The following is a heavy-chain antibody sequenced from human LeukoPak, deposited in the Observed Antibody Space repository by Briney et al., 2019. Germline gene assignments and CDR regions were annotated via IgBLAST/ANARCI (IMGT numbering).Heavy chain of an antibody. V-gene: IGHV3-21*01. CDR3: ASEWEQFPSRAFDI. Sequence: PGGSLRLSCAASGFTFSSYSMNWVRQAPGKGLEWVSSISSSSSYIYYADSVKGRFTISRDNAKNSLYLQMNSLRAEDTAVYYCASEWEQFPSRAFDIWGQGTMVTVSS. D-gene: IGHD1-26*01. J-gene: IGHJ3*02. CDR1: GFTFSSYS. CDR2: ISSSSSYI.